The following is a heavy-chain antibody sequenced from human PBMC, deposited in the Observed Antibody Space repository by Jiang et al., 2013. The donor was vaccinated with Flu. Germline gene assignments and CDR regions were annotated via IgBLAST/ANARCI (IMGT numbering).Heavy chain of an antibody. V-gene: IGHV3-30*04. CDR1: FSSYA. D-gene: IGHD5-18*01. Sequence: FSSYAMHWVRQAPGKGLEWVAVISYDGSNKYYADSVKGRFTISRDNSKNTLYLQMNSLRAEDTAVYYCARSLEPSSMVTSGCGYWGQGTLVTVSS. CDR2: ISYDGSNK. J-gene: IGHJ4*02. CDR3: ARSLEPSSMVTSGCGY.